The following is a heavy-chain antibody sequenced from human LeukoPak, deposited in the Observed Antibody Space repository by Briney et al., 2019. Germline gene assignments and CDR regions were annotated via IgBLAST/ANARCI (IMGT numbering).Heavy chain of an antibody. Sequence: PSETLSLTCTVSGGSISSYYWSWIRQPPGKGLEWIGFVYYSGSTNYNPSLKSRVTISVDTSKNQFSLKLSSVTAADTAVYYCARCTAVAGRDWFDPWGQGTLVTVSS. CDR1: GGSISSYY. V-gene: IGHV4-59*01. J-gene: IGHJ5*02. CDR3: ARCTAVAGRDWFDP. CDR2: VYYSGST. D-gene: IGHD6-19*01.